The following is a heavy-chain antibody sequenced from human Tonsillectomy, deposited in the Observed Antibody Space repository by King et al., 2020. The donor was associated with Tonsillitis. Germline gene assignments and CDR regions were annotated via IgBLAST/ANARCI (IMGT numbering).Heavy chain of an antibody. CDR3: ARGRRNYYDSGGYYYFFDY. CDR1: GGSFSDYY. CDR2: IHHSGST. D-gene: IGHD3-22*01. Sequence: VQLPQWGAGLLKPSETLSLTCAVYGGSFSDYYWSWVRQPPGKGLEWIGEIHHSGSTNYNPSLKSRVTISVDTSKNQFSLKLSSVTAADTAVFYCARGRRNYYDSGGYYYFFDYWGQGTLVTVSS. V-gene: IGHV4-34*01. J-gene: IGHJ4*02.